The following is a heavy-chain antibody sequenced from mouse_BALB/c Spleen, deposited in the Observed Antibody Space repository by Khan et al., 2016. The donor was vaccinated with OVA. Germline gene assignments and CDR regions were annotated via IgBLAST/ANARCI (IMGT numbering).Heavy chain of an antibody. CDR2: ISPGSGNT. J-gene: IGHJ3*01. CDR3: ARGWGYCFPY. CDR1: GYIFTDYN. Sequence: VQLQESGTELARPGASVKLSCKASGYIFTDYNINWVKQRTGQGLEWIGEISPGSGNTYYNEKFKGKATLTVDKSSSTAYMQLSSLTSEDSAVYFCARGWGYCFPYWGQGTLVTVSA. V-gene: IGHV1-77*01. D-gene: IGHD3-1*01.